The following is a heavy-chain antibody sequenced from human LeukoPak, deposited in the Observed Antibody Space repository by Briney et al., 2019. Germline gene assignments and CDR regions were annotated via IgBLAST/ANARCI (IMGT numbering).Heavy chain of an antibody. Sequence: GRSLRLSCTGSGFTFGDYAMSWVRQAPGKGLEWVGFIRSKAYGGTTEYAASVKGRFTISRDDSKSIAYLQMNSLKTEDTAVYYCTRSTPYYYDSSGYYQNFVYWGQGTLVTVSS. CDR2: IRSKAYGGTT. CDR3: TRSTPYYYDSSGYYQNFVY. D-gene: IGHD3-22*01. CDR1: GFTFGDYA. J-gene: IGHJ4*02. V-gene: IGHV3-49*04.